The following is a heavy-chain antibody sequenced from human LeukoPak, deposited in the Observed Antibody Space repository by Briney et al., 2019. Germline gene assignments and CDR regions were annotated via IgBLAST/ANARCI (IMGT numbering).Heavy chain of an antibody. V-gene: IGHV3-7*01. D-gene: IGHD4-23*01. CDR1: GFTFSNYW. CDR2: IKEDGSEK. CDR3: ARDRW. Sequence: GGSLRLSCAASGFTFSNYWMSWVRQAPGKGLEWVANIKEDGSEKYYVDSVKGRFTISRDNAKNSLYLQMNSLRVEDTAVYYCARDRWWGQGTLVTVSS. J-gene: IGHJ4*02.